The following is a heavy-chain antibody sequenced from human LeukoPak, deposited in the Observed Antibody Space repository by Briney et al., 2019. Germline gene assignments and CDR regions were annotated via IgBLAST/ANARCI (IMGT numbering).Heavy chain of an antibody. D-gene: IGHD4-23*01. CDR1: GFTFSSYA. CDR2: ISISGDST. CDR3: AKGLRYGGNSWFFDS. V-gene: IGHV3-23*01. Sequence: GGSLRLSCAASGFTFSSYAMSWVRQAPEKGLGWVSGISISGDSTYYADSVRGRFTISRDNSQNTLYLQMNSLRADDTAVYYCAKGLRYGGNSWFFDSWGQGTLVTVSS. J-gene: IGHJ4*02.